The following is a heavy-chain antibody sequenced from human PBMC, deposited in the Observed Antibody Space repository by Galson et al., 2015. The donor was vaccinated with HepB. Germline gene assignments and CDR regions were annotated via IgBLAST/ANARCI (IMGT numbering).Heavy chain of an antibody. V-gene: IGHV3-9*01. CDR3: ATRSIYSSGWYDPAFDI. J-gene: IGHJ3*02. CDR2: ISWNSGRI. Sequence: SLRLSCAASGFTFDDYAMHWVRQAPGKGLERDSGISWNSGRIGDADSVKGRFTISRDNAKNSLYLQMNSLRAEDTALYYCATRSIYSSGWYDPAFDIWGQGTMVTVSS. CDR1: GFTFDDYA. D-gene: IGHD6-19*01.